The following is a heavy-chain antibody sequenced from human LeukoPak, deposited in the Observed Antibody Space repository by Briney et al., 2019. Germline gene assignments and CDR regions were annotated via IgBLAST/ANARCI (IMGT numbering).Heavy chain of an antibody. Sequence: PSETLSLNCSVSGDSISSSSYYWGWIRQPPGKGLEWIGSISYSGTTYYNPSLKSRVTIFVDTSKNQFSLKLSSATAADTAVYYCASKQWVYYYMDVWGKGTTVTVSS. CDR2: ISYSGTT. CDR3: ASKQWVYYYMDV. J-gene: IGHJ6*03. D-gene: IGHD1-26*01. V-gene: IGHV4-39*01. CDR1: GDSISSSSYY.